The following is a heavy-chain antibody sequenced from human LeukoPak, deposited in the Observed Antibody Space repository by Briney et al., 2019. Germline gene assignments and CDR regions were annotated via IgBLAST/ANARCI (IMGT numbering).Heavy chain of an antibody. D-gene: IGHD2-8*01. CDR2: INPSGGST. J-gene: IGHJ6*03. V-gene: IGHV1-46*01. Sequence: ASVKVSCKASGYTFTSYYMHWVRQAPGQGLEWMGIINPSGGSTSYAQKFQGRVTMTRDTSASTAYMELSSLRSEDMAVYYCVRGVPGVYFYYYMDVWGKGTAVTVSS. CDR1: GYTFTSYY. CDR3: VRGVPGVYFYYYMDV.